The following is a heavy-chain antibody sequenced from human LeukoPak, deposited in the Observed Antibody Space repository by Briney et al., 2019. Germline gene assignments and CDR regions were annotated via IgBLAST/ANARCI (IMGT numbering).Heavy chain of an antibody. CDR1: GYTFTGYY. V-gene: IGHV1-2*02. J-gene: IGHJ4*02. CDR3: ARNGGSGSPYFDY. CDR2: INPNSGGT. Sequence: ASVKVSCKASGYTFTGYYMHWVRQAPGQGLEWMRWINPNSGGTNYAQKFQGRVTMTRDTSISTAYMELSRLRSDDTAVYYCARNGGSGSPYFDYWGQGTLVTVSS. D-gene: IGHD3-10*01.